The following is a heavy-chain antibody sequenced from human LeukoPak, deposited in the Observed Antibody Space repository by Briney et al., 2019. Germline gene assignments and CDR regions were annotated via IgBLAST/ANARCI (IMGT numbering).Heavy chain of an antibody. V-gene: IGHV1-69*04. CDR3: ARDGPYGSSGYYGY. CDR2: IIPILGIA. CDR1: GGTFSSYA. J-gene: IGHJ4*02. Sequence: SVKVSCKASGGTFSSYAISWVRQAPGQGLEWMGRIIPILGIANYAQKFQGRVTITADKSTSTAYMELSSLRSEDTAVYYCARDGPYGSSGYYGYWGQGTLVTVSS. D-gene: IGHD3-22*01.